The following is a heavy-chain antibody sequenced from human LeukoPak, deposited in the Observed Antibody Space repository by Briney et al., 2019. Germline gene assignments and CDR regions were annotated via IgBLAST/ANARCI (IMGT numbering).Heavy chain of an antibody. D-gene: IGHD6-25*01. V-gene: IGHV3-66*01. CDR3: ATPSGGY. J-gene: IGHJ4*02. CDR1: GFAVFSNY. CDR2: IYSDGDT. Sequence: GGSLRLSCAASGFAVFSNYMNWVRQAPGKGLEWVSVIYSDGDTSYADSVKGRFTISKDISKNTLYLQMNSLRAEDTAVYYCATPSGGYWGQGTLVTVSS.